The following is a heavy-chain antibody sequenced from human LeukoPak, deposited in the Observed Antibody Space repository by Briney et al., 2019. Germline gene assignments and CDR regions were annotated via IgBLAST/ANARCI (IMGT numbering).Heavy chain of an antibody. CDR1: ADSISNYY. CDR2: MYNRGST. Sequence: SETLSLTCTVSADSISNYYCSWIRQYPGKKLEWIGYMYNRGSTIYNPSLKSRVTISTDTSKNQFSLRLTSVTAADTAVYYCARAEKAMTGTLDYWGQGTLITVSS. V-gene: IGHV4-59*01. D-gene: IGHD3-9*01. J-gene: IGHJ4*02. CDR3: ARAEKAMTGTLDY.